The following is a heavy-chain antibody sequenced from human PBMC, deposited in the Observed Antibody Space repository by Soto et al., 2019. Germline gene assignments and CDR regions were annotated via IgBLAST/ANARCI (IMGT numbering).Heavy chain of an antibody. CDR3: ARHAPDFWSGYPNWFDP. CDR2: IYYSGST. D-gene: IGHD3-3*01. Sequence: PXGTLSLTCTVSGGSISSSSYYWGWIRQPPGKGLEWIGSIYYSGSTYYNPSLKSRVTISVDTSKNQFSLKLSSVTAADTAVYYCARHAPDFWSGYPNWFDPWGQGTLVTVSS. J-gene: IGHJ5*02. V-gene: IGHV4-39*01. CDR1: GGSISSSSYY.